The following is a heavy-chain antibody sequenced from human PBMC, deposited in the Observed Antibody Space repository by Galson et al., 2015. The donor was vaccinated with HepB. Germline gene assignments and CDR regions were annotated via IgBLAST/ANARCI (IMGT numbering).Heavy chain of an antibody. CDR3: TTDGGSSPHYYYYGMDV. Sequence: SLRLSCAASGFTFSNAWMNWVRQAPGKGLEWVGRIKSKTDGGTTDYAAPVKGRSTISRDDSKNTLYLQMNSLKTEDTAVYYCTTDGGSSPHYYYYGMDVWGQGTTVTVSS. V-gene: IGHV3-15*07. CDR1: GFTFSNAW. D-gene: IGHD6-13*01. J-gene: IGHJ6*02. CDR2: IKSKTDGGTT.